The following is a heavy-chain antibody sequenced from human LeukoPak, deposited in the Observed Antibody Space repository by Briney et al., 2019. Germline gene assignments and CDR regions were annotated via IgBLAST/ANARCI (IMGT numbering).Heavy chain of an antibody. CDR2: ISAYNGNT. V-gene: IGHV1-18*01. CDR1: GYTFTSYG. J-gene: IGHJ3*02. Sequence: GASVTVSYQASGYTFTSYGISWVRQAPGQGLEGMGWISAYNGNTNYAQKLQGRVTITTDTSTSTAYMELRSLRSDDTAVYFCARALRNNWNYVGAFDIWGQGTMVTVSS. CDR3: ARALRNNWNYVGAFDI. D-gene: IGHD1-7*01.